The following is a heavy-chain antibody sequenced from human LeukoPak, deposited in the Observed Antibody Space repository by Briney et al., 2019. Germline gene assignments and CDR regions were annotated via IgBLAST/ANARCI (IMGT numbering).Heavy chain of an antibody. CDR1: GFTFSSYS. D-gene: IGHD3-22*01. CDR3: ARGNHYYDSSGYLY. CDR2: ISSSSSTI. J-gene: IGHJ4*02. V-gene: IGHV3-48*04. Sequence: QPGGSLRLSCAASGFTFSSYSMNWVRQAPGKGLEWVSYISSSSSTIYYADSVKGRFTISRDNAKNSLYLQMNSLRAEDTAVYYCARGNHYYDSSGYLYWGQGTLVTVSS.